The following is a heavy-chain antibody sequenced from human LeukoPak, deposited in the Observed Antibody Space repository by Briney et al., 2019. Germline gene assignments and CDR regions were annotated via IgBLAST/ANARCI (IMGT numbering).Heavy chain of an antibody. V-gene: IGHV1-18*01. CDR3: ARATSITMVRRVEFDY. Sequence: GASVKVSCKASSYTFTSYGISWVRQAPGQGLEWMGWISAYNGNTNYAQKLQGRVTMTTDTSTSTAYMELRSLRSDDTAVYYCARATSITMVRRVEFDYWGQGTLVTVSS. CDR1: SYTFTSYG. J-gene: IGHJ4*02. CDR2: ISAYNGNT. D-gene: IGHD3-10*01.